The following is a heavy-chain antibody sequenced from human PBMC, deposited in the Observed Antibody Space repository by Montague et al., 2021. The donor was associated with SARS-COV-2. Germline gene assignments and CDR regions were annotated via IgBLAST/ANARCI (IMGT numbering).Heavy chain of an antibody. CDR3: ARDVRGLRLVWNYYYYYMDV. Sequence: SETLSLTCAVSGGSFSGFYWGWVRQSPGEGLEWIGEINRSGSINYNPSLKSRVTILVDASKNQFSLKLTSVTAADTAVYYCARDVRGLRLVWNYYYYYMDVWGKGTTVTVSS. CDR2: INRSGSI. CDR1: GGSFSGFY. D-gene: IGHD6-19*01. V-gene: IGHV4-34*01. J-gene: IGHJ6*03.